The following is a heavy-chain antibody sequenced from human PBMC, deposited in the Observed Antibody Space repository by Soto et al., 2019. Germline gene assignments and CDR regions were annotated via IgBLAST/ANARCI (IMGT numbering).Heavy chain of an antibody. CDR1: GGTLSGYY. J-gene: IGHJ5*02. CDR3: ARGQRFSDWFDP. V-gene: IGHV4-4*07. CDR2: IYSSGST. D-gene: IGHD3-3*01. Sequence: LSLTCTVTGGTLSGYYWTWIRQSAGGGLEWIGRIYSSGSTNYNPSLKSRVTISPDTSMSHFSLRLRSVSAADTAVYYCARGQRFSDWFDPWGQGTLVTVSS.